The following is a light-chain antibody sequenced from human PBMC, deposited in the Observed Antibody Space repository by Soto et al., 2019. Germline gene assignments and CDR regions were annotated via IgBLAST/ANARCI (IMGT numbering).Light chain of an antibody. CDR2: GAS. J-gene: IGKJ1*01. Sequence: IVLTHSPSTLSFSFCQRSPNSSRASQSIGSYLAWYQQNPGQAPRLLIYGASNRATGIPDRFSGSGSGTDFTLTISRLEPEDFAVYYCQQYGSSGTFGQGTKVDI. CDR1: QSIGSY. CDR3: QQYGSSGT. V-gene: IGKV3-20*01.